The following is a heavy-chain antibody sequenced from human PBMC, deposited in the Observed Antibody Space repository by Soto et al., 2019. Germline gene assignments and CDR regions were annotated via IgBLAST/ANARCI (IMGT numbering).Heavy chain of an antibody. CDR1: GFTFSDYY. Sequence: GGSLRLSCAASGFTFSDYYMSWIRQAPGKGLEWVSYISSSGSTIYYADSVKGRFTISRDNAKNSLYLQMNSLRAEDTAVYYCAKTPRYCSGGSCFVFAYWGQRTPVTVSS. D-gene: IGHD2-15*01. J-gene: IGHJ4*02. V-gene: IGHV3-11*01. CDR2: ISSSGSTI. CDR3: AKTPRYCSGGSCFVFAY.